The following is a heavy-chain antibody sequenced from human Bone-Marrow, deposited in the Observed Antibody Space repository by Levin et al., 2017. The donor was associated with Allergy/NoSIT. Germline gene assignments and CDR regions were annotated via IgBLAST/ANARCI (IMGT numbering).Heavy chain of an antibody. CDR3: AKGQRFLEWLGLVYYYYYMDV. CDR1: GFTFSSYG. D-gene: IGHD3-3*01. Sequence: GGSLRLSCAASGFTFSSYGMHWVRQAPGKGLEWVAVISYDGSNKYYADSVKGRFTISRDNSKNTLYLQMNSLRAEDTAVYYCAKGQRFLEWLGLVYYYYYMDVWGKGTTVTVSS. V-gene: IGHV3-30*18. CDR2: ISYDGSNK. J-gene: IGHJ6*03.